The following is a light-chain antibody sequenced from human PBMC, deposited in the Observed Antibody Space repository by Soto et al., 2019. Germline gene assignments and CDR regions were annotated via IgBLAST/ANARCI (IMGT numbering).Light chain of an antibody. Sequence: DIQMTQSPSSLSASVGDRVTITCRASQSVSSYLNWYQQKPGKAPRLLIYAASHLQTGVPSRFRGTGSATHFTLTISGLQPEDFATYYCQQSYRAVTFGQGTKVDIK. CDR3: QQSYRAVT. V-gene: IGKV1-39*01. CDR1: QSVSSY. CDR2: AAS. J-gene: IGKJ1*01.